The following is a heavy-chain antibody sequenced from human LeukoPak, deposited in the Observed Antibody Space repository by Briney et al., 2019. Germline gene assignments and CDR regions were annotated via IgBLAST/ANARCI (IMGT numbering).Heavy chain of an antibody. CDR1: GFTFSNYV. Sequence: GGSLRLSCAASGFTFSNYVVSWVRQAPGKGLEWVSAISGSGGSTYYADSVKGRFPISRDNSKNTLYLQMNSLRAEDTALYYCAKGLDCFDYWGQGTLVTVSS. D-gene: IGHD6-19*01. J-gene: IGHJ4*02. V-gene: IGHV3-23*01. CDR2: ISGSGGST. CDR3: AKGLDCFDY.